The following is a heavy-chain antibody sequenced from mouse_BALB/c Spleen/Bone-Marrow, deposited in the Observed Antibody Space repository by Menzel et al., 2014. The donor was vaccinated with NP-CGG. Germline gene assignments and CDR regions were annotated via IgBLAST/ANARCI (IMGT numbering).Heavy chain of an antibody. J-gene: IGHJ3*01. Sequence: EVQGVESGGDLVKPGGSLKLSCAASGFTFSSYGMSWVRQTPDKRLEWVATISSGGSYTYYPDSVKGRFTISRDNAKNTLYLQMSSLKSEDTAMYYCARVGHGGRLRPWFAYWGQGALVTVSA. V-gene: IGHV5-6*01. CDR3: ARVGHGGRLRPWFAY. CDR1: GFTFSSYG. CDR2: ISSGGSYT. D-gene: IGHD2-4*01.